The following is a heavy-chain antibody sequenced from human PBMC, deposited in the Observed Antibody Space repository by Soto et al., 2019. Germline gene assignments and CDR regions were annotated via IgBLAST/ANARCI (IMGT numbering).Heavy chain of an antibody. CDR3: ARWGGDSYGFDY. V-gene: IGHV4-59*01. D-gene: IGHD5-18*01. Sequence: SETLSLTCTVSGGSISSYYWSWIRQPPGKGLEWIGYIYYSGSTNYNPSLKSRVTISVDTSKNQFSLKLSSVTAAATAVYYWARWGGDSYGFDYWGQGTLVTVSS. CDR2: IYYSGST. J-gene: IGHJ4*02. CDR1: GGSISSYY.